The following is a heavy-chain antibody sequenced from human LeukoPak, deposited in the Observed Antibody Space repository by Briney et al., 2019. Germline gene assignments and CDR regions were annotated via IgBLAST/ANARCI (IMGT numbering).Heavy chain of an antibody. CDR3: ASLSQYPSAWFDP. Sequence: SGGSLRLSCAASGFTFSSYWMHWVRQAPGKGLVWVSRINSDGSSTSYADSVKGRFTISRDNTKNMLYLQMNSLTAEDTAMYYCASLSQYPSAWFDPWGQGTLVTVSS. CDR1: GFTFSSYW. D-gene: IGHD2/OR15-2a*01. J-gene: IGHJ5*02. V-gene: IGHV3-74*01. CDR2: INSDGSST.